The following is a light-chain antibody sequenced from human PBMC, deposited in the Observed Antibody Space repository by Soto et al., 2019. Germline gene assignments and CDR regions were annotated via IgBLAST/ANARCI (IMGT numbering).Light chain of an antibody. V-gene: IGKV1-16*02. J-gene: IGKJ1*01. CDR3: QQYNSYSGT. CDR1: QEISNH. CDR2: DAS. Sequence: DIQMTQSPSSLSASVGDRVTITCRASQEISNHLAWFQQKPGKPPKSLIYDASSLQSGVPSKFSGSGSGTDFTLTISSLQPEDFATYYCQQYNSYSGTFGQGTKVEIK.